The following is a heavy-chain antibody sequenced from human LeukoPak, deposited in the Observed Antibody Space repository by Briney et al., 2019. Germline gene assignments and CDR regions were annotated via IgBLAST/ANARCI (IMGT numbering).Heavy chain of an antibody. J-gene: IGHJ4*02. Sequence: PGGSLRLSCAVSGFSFSSYAMSWVRQAPGKGLEWVTNIKQDGSEKYYVDSVKGRFTISRDNAKNSLYLQMNSLRAEDTAVYYCAREVYYYDSSGYYSPFDYWGQGTLVTVSS. V-gene: IGHV3-7*01. CDR3: AREVYYYDSSGYYSPFDY. CDR1: GFSFSSYA. D-gene: IGHD3-22*01. CDR2: IKQDGSEK.